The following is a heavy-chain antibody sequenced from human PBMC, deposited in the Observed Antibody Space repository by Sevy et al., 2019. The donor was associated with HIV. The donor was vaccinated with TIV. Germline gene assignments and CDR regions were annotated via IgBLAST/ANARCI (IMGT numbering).Heavy chain of an antibody. Sequence: GGSLRLSCVDSGFTFSRYSMNWVRQAPGKGLEWVSSISSSSSYKYYADSVKGRFTISRDNAKKSLYLQMNSLRAEDTAVYYCARDRDGSGSSGGYSMDVWGQGTTVTVSS. J-gene: IGHJ6*02. CDR3: ARDRDGSGSSGGYSMDV. CDR1: GFTFSRYS. V-gene: IGHV3-21*01. D-gene: IGHD3-10*01. CDR2: ISSSSSYK.